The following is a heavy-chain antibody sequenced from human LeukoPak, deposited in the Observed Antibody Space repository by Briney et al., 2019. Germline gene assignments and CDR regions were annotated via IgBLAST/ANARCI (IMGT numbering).Heavy chain of an antibody. V-gene: IGHV3-23*01. J-gene: IGHJ5*02. D-gene: IGHD6-19*01. Sequence: GGSLRLSCRGSGFSFSTYGISWVRQAPGKGLEWVSGISGSGGSTYYADSVKGRFTISRDNSKNTLYLQMNSLRAEDTAIYYCAKDLYSSGWLHLPFDPWGQGTLVTVSS. CDR1: GFSFSTYG. CDR3: AKDLYSSGWLHLPFDP. CDR2: ISGSGGST.